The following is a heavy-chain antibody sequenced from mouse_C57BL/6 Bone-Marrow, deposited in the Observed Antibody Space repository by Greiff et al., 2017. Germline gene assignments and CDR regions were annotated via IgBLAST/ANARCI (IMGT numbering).Heavy chain of an antibody. CDR1: GYTFTTYP. Sequence: LEESGAELVKPGASVKMSCKASGYTFTTYPIEWMKQNHGKSLEWIGNFHPYNDDTKYNEKFKGKATLTVEKASSTVYLELSRLTSDDSAVYYCARGSSYVTWFAYWGQGTLVTVSA. D-gene: IGHD1-1*01. CDR3: ARGSSYVTWFAY. V-gene: IGHV1-47*01. CDR2: FHPYNDDT. J-gene: IGHJ3*01.